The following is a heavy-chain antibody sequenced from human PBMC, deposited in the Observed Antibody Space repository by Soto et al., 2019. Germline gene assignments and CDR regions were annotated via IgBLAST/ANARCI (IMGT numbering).Heavy chain of an antibody. V-gene: IGHV1-3*01. D-gene: IGHD3-10*01. CDR3: ARGVRRVRGVIITPYVYYYYGMDV. Sequence: ASVKVSCKSSGYTFTNSAMHWVRQAPGQRLEWMGWISGGNGNTKYSPKLQDRVTITRDTSASTAYMELGSLRSEDTAVYYCARGVRRVRGVIITPYVYYYYGMDVWGQGTTVTVSS. CDR1: GYTFTNSA. J-gene: IGHJ6*02. CDR2: ISGGNGNT.